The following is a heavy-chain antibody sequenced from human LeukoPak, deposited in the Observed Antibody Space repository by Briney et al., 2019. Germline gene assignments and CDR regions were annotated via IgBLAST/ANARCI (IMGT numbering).Heavy chain of an antibody. J-gene: IGHJ3*02. CDR2: ISGSGGST. V-gene: IGHV3-23*01. Sequence: GGSLRLSCAASGFTFSSYAMSWVRQAPGKGLEWVSAISGSGGSTYYADSVKGRFTISRDNPKNTLYLQMNSLRAEDTAVYYCAKGSRVGATVGDAFDIWGQGTMVTVSS. CDR1: GFTFSSYA. D-gene: IGHD1-26*01. CDR3: AKGSRVGATVGDAFDI.